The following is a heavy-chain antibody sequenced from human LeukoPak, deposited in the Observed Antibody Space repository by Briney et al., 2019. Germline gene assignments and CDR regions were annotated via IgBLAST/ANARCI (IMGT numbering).Heavy chain of an antibody. CDR1: GYTFTSYY. CDR3: ARGPRAYYDFWSGYYGSFDY. V-gene: IGHV1-46*01. CDR2: INPSGGST. D-gene: IGHD3-3*01. Sequence: ASVKVSCKASGYTFTSYYMHWVRQAPGQGLEWMGIINPSGGSTSYAQKFQGRVTMTRDTSTSTVYMELSSLRSEDTAVYYCARGPRAYYDFWSGYYGSFDYWGQGTLVTVSS. J-gene: IGHJ4*02.